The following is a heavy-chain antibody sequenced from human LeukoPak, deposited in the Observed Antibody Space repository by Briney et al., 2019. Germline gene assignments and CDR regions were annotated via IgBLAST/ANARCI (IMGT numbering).Heavy chain of an antibody. Sequence: GGSLRLSCAASGFTFSSYGMHWVRQAPGKGLEWVAFIPYDGGNKYYADSVKGRFTISRDISKNTLYLQMNSLRAEDTAVYYCAKGSTVLRYFDWPTPFDYWGQGTLVTVSS. CDR1: GFTFSSYG. D-gene: IGHD3-9*01. CDR3: AKGSTVLRYFDWPTPFDY. CDR2: IPYDGGNK. V-gene: IGHV3-30*02. J-gene: IGHJ4*02.